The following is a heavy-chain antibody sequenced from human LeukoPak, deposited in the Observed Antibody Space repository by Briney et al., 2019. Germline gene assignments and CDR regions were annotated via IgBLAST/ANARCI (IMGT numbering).Heavy chain of an antibody. CDR2: IYYSGST. CDR3: SRGLRGRSGYYFDS. CDR1: GGSISSGDYY. Sequence: SETLSLTCTVSGGSISSGDYYWNWIRQPPGKGLEWIGYIYYSGSTYYNPSLKSRVTISLDTSKTQFSRRLSFVTAADTAVYYCSRGLRGRSGYYFDSWGQGTLVTVSS. V-gene: IGHV4-30-4*01. J-gene: IGHJ4*02.